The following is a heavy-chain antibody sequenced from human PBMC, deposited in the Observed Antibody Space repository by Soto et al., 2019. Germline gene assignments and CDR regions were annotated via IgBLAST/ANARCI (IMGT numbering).Heavy chain of an antibody. Sequence: SETLSLTCTVSGVSISSAAYYWSWIRQHPGKGLEWIGYISHSGSTYYTPSLKSRVIISADTSKNQFSLNLTSVTAADTAVYYCAREYTYGSNFFDCWGQGALVTVSS. CDR2: ISHSGST. CDR3: AREYTYGSNFFDC. J-gene: IGHJ4*02. CDR1: GVSISSAAYY. D-gene: IGHD5-18*01. V-gene: IGHV4-31*03.